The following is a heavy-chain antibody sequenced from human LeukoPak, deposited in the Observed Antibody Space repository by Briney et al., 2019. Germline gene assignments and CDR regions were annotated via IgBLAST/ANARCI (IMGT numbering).Heavy chain of an antibody. Sequence: TGGSLRLSCEASGFTFSGSTMNWDRQAPGKGLEWVSYISSSGSTIYYADCVKGRFTISRDNAKNSLYLQVNSLRDDDTAVYYGARGPDDYGDSLFDYWGQGTLVTVSS. CDR3: ARGPDDYGDSLFDY. CDR2: ISSSGSTI. J-gene: IGHJ4*02. V-gene: IGHV3-48*02. CDR1: GFTFSGST. D-gene: IGHD4-17*01.